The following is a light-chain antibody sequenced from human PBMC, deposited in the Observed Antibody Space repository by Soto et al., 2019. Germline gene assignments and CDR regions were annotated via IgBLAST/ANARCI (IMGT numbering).Light chain of an antibody. V-gene: IGKV1-5*03. CDR2: KAS. CDR3: QHYDSYSEA. Sequence: SQSPASVSVTVGDRVTIPCRASQTISSWLAWYQQKPGKAPKLLIYKASTLKSGVPSRFSGSGSGTEFTLTISSLQPEDSATYYCQHYDSYSEAFG. CDR1: QTISSW. J-gene: IGKJ4*02.